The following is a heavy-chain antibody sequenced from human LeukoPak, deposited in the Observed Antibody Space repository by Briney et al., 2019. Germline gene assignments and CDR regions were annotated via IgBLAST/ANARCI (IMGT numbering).Heavy chain of an antibody. Sequence: GGSLRLSCAASGFTFSSYWMHWVRQVPGKGLVWVARINTYGTSTTYGDSVEGPFTISRDNAKNTLDLEMNSLRDDDTAVYYGARGSTTVTTKDWFDPWGQGTQVTVSS. V-gene: IGHV3-74*03. CDR3: ARGSTTVTTKDWFDP. J-gene: IGHJ5*02. CDR2: INTYGTST. CDR1: GFTFSSYW. D-gene: IGHD4-17*01.